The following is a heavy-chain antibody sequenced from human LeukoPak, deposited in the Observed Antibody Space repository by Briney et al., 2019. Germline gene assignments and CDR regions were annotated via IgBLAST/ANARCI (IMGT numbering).Heavy chain of an antibody. CDR3: ARTKEGLLYDFWSGFDF. V-gene: IGHV4-34*01. Sequence: PSETPSLTCAVYGGSFSGYYWSWIRQPPGKGLEWIGEINHSGSTNYNPSLKSRVTISVDTSKNQFSLKLSSVTAADTAVYYCARTKEGLLYDFWSGFDFWGQGTLVTVSS. J-gene: IGHJ4*02. D-gene: IGHD3-3*01. CDR2: INHSGST. CDR1: GGSFSGYY.